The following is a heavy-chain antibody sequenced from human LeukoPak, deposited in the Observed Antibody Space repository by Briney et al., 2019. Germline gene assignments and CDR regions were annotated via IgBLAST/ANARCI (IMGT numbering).Heavy chain of an antibody. CDR1: GFTFSNYW. D-gene: IGHD6-6*01. CDR3: ARGLSGYASSLGY. Sequence: GGSLRLSRAASGFTFSNYWMHWVRQAPGKGLVWVSRIHTDGISTTYADSVKGRFTISRDNAKNTLYLQMNSLRAEDTAVYYCARGLSGYASSLGYWGQGTLVTVSA. J-gene: IGHJ4*02. V-gene: IGHV3-74*01. CDR2: IHTDGIST.